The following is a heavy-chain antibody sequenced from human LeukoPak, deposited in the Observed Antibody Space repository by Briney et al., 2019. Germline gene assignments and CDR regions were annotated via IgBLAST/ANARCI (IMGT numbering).Heavy chain of an antibody. D-gene: IGHD2-2*01. CDR1: GGTFSSYA. CDR3: ARGDCSSTSCYVGYNWFDP. Sequence: GASVKVSCKASGGTFSSYAISWVRQAPGQGLEWMEGIIPIFGTANYAQKFQGRVTITADESTSTAYMELSSLRSEDTAVYYCARGDCSSTSCYVGYNWFDPWGQGTLVTVSS. J-gene: IGHJ5*02. CDR2: IIPIFGTA. V-gene: IGHV1-69*13.